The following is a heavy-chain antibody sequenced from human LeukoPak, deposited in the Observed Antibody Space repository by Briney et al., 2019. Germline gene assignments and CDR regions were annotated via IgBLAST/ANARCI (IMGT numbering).Heavy chain of an antibody. CDR1: GGSFSGYY. D-gene: IGHD6-19*01. V-gene: IGHV4-34*01. CDR2: INHSGST. CDR3: ARHGGSGWPYYYYYMDV. Sequence: SETLSLTCAVYGGSFSGYYWSWIRQPPGKGLEWIGEINHSGSTNYNPSLKSRVTISVDTSKNQFSLKLSSVTAADTAVYYCARHGGSGWPYYYYYMDVWGKGTTVTISS. J-gene: IGHJ6*03.